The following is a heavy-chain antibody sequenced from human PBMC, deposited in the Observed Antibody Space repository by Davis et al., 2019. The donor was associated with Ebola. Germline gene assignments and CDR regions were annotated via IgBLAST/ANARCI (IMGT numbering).Heavy chain of an antibody. CDR1: GFTVSSNH. D-gene: IGHD2-15*01. Sequence: GESLKISCAASGFTVSSNHMNWVRQAPGKGLEWVSAISGSGGSTYYADSVKGRFTISRDNSKNTLYLQMNSLRAEDTAVYYCATPIRGYCSGGSCYGGDYWGQGTLVTVSS. V-gene: IGHV3-23*01. CDR3: ATPIRGYCSGGSCYGGDY. CDR2: ISGSGGST. J-gene: IGHJ4*02.